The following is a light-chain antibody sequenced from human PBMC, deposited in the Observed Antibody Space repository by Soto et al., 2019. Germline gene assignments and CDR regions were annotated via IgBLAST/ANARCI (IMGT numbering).Light chain of an antibody. J-gene: IGKJ5*01. V-gene: IGKV3-15*01. CDR3: QQYNNLPS. Sequence: EVVMTQSPATLSVSPGERATLSCRASQTVSRNLAWYQQRPGQAPRLLIYDISNRATGVPARFSGSGFETEFTLTIRSLQSEDVAVYFCQQYNNLPSFGQGTRLEIK. CDR2: DIS. CDR1: QTVSRN.